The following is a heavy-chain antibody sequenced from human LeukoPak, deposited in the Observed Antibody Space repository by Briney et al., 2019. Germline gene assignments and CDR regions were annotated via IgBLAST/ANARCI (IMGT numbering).Heavy chain of an antibody. V-gene: IGHV4-34*01. CDR1: GGSFSGYY. CDR3: ARGRVTMVRGVIMGYYFDY. D-gene: IGHD3-10*01. J-gene: IGHJ4*02. CDR2: INHSGSA. Sequence: PSETLSLTCAVYGGSFSGYYWSWIRQPPGKGLEWIREINHSGSANYNPSLKSRVTISVDTSKNQFSLKLSSVTAADTAVYYCARGRVTMVRGVIMGYYFDYWGQGTLVTVSS.